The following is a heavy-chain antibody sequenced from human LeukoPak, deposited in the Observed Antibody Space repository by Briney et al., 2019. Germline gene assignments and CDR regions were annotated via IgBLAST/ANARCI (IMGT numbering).Heavy chain of an antibody. V-gene: IGHV3-43*01. Sequence: GGSLRLSCVISGFTFDDYTMHWVRQTPGKGLEWVSLISWDGSSTFYADSVKGRFTISRDNSKNSLFLQMNTLRTEDTALYYCAKAEQQLSYTYDAFDIWGQGTMVTVSS. CDR3: AKAEQQLSYTYDAFDI. CDR1: GFTFDDYT. CDR2: ISWDGSST. J-gene: IGHJ3*02. D-gene: IGHD6-13*01.